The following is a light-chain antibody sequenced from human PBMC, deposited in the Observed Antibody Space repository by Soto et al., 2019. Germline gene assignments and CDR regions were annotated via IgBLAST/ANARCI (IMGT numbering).Light chain of an antibody. J-gene: IGLJ2*01. V-gene: IGLV1-51*01. CDR3: SPWDSSLSAVV. CDR1: RCNIGKNY. Sequence: QSVLTQSPAVSVAPGQMVTLSCSGGRCNIGKNYVSSYQQVPGTAPKILIYDNNKRPSGIPDRFSGSKSGTSATLGITGLQTGDEADYYCSPWDSSLSAVVFGAGTKVTVL. CDR2: DNN.